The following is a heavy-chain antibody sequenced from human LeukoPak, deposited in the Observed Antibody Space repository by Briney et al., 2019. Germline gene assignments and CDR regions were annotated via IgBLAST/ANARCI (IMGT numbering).Heavy chain of an antibody. CDR1: GFTFSDYY. J-gene: IGHJ4*02. CDR3: ARGGLWFGEYSSLDY. D-gene: IGHD3-10*01. CDR2: ISSSGSTI. V-gene: IGHV3-11*04. Sequence: RTGGSLRLSCAASGFTFSDYYMSWIRQAPGKGLEWVSYISSSGSTIYYADSVKGRFTISRDNAKNSLFLQMNSLRAEDTAVYYCARGGLWFGEYSSLDYWGQGTLVTVSS.